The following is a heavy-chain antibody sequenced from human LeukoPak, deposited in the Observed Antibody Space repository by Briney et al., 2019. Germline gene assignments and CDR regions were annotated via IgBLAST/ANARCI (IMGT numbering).Heavy chain of an antibody. Sequence: GGSLRLSCAASGFTFEASAMSWVRQAQGKGLERVAVITGGGESTYYADSVEGRFTISRDNSKNTLFLQVNSLRAEDTAVYFCAKNIRDQLLCGFNYWGQGIVVTVSS. CDR1: GFTFEASA. CDR2: ITGGGEST. CDR3: AKNIRDQLLCGFNY. V-gene: IGHV3-23*01. D-gene: IGHD2-2*01. J-gene: IGHJ4*02.